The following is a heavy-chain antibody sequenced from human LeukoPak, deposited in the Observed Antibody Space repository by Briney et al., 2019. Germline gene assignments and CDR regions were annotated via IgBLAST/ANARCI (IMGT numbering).Heavy chain of an antibody. D-gene: IGHD3-16*01. J-gene: IGHJ5*02. CDR1: GGSFNGYY. V-gene: IGHV4-34*01. CDR3: ARDSSDYDYVWGSYSWFDP. CDR2: INHSGIT. Sequence: PSETLSLTCAVYGGSFNGYYWNWIRQPPGKGLEWIGEINHSGITNYNPSLKSRVIISVDTSKNQFSLKLSSVTAADTAVYYCARDSSDYDYVWGSYSWFDPWGQGTLVTVSS.